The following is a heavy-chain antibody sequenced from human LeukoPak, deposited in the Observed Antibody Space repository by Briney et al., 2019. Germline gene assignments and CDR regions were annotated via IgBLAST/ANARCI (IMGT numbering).Heavy chain of an antibody. J-gene: IGHJ5*02. CDR3: VKDRRAAAGIWVFDP. V-gene: IGHV3-64D*06. D-gene: IGHD6-13*01. CDR1: GFTFSSYA. CDR2: ISSNGGST. Sequence: GGSLRLSCSASGFTFSSYAMHWVRQAPGKGLEYVSAISSNGGSTYYADSVKGRFTISRDNSKNTLYLQMSSLRAEDTAVYYCVKDRRAAAGIWVFDPWGQGTLVTVSS.